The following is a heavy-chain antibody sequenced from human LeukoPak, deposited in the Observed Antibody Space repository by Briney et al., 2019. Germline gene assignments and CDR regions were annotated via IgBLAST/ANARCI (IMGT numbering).Heavy chain of an antibody. D-gene: IGHD6-19*01. CDR3: ARPVAGSGYYFDY. CDR2: LSYDGSTK. CDR1: GFTFSTFG. J-gene: IGHJ4*02. Sequence: GGSLRLSCAASGFTFSTFGMHWVRLAPGKGPEWVAGLSYDGSTKVYVDSVKGRFTISRDNSKNTLYLQMNSLKTEDTAVYYCARPVAGSGYYFDYWGQGTLVTVSS. V-gene: IGHV3-30*03.